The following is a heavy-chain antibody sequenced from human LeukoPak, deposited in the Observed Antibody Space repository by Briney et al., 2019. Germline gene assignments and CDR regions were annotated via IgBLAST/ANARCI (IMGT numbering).Heavy chain of an antibody. J-gene: IGHJ4*02. CDR1: GSTFSSYS. V-gene: IGHV3-48*04. D-gene: IGHD3-22*01. Sequence: GGSLRLSCAASGSTFSSYSMNWVRQAPGKGLEWVSYISSSSSTIYYADSVKGRFTISRDNAKNSLYLQMNSLRAEDTAVYYCARDGYDSSGYYPDPFDYWGQGTLVTVSS. CDR2: ISSSSSTI. CDR3: ARDGYDSSGYYPDPFDY.